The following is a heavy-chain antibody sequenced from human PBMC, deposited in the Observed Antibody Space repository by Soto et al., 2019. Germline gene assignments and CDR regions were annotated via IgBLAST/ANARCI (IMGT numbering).Heavy chain of an antibody. J-gene: IGHJ4*02. CDR1: GDTFTNYG. V-gene: IGHV1-18*01. D-gene: IGHD3-22*01. CDR3: ARDRSPYYYDSSGYPHY. CDR2: ISVYSGNT. Sequence: ASVKVSCKVSGDTFTNYGFSWVRQAPGQGLEWMGWISVYSGNTNYAQNVQGRVTMTTDTSTSTAYMELRSLRSDDTAVYYCARDRSPYYYDSSGYPHYWGQGTLVTVSS.